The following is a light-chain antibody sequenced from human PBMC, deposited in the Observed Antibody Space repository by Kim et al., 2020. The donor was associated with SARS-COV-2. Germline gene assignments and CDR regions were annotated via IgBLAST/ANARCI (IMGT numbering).Light chain of an antibody. V-gene: IGLV1-36*01. Sequence: HKVTSSCSGSSSNIGNNAVNWYQQLPGKAPKLLIYYDDLLPSGVSDRFSGSKSGTSASLAISGLQSEDEADYYCAAWDDSLNGPVFGGGTKLTVL. J-gene: IGLJ3*02. CDR1: SSNIGNNA. CDR2: YDD. CDR3: AAWDDSLNGPV.